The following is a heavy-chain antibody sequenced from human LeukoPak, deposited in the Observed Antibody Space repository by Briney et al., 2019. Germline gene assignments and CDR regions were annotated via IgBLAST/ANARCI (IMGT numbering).Heavy chain of an antibody. CDR2: IKQDEGEK. J-gene: IGHJ4*02. CDR1: GFTFSSYW. Sequence: GGSLRLSCTTSGFTFSSYWMSWVRQAPGRGLEWVANIKQDEGEKYYLDSVKGLFTISRDNAKNLLYLQMNSLRAEDTAIYYCARAPIVVVPTRRSTYFDYWGQGTLVTVSS. D-gene: IGHD2-2*01. V-gene: IGHV3-7*01. CDR3: ARAPIVVVPTRRSTYFDY.